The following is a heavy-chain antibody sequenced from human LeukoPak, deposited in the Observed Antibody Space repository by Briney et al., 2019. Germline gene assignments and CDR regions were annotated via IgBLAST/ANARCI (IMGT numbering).Heavy chain of an antibody. V-gene: IGHV3-7*01. Sequence: PGGSLRLSCAASGFTFSSYEMSWVRQAPGKGLEWVANINQDGSEKYYVDSVKGRFTISRDNAKNSLYLHVNTLRAEDTAVYFCARQYNYFHSNIFDYWGQGTLVTVSS. CDR3: ARQYNYFHSNIFDY. D-gene: IGHD3-22*01. CDR2: INQDGSEK. J-gene: IGHJ4*02. CDR1: GFTFSSYE.